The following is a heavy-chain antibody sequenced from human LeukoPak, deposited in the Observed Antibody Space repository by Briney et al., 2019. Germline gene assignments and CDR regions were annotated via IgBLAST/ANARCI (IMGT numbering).Heavy chain of an antibody. CDR2: IYYSGST. V-gene: IGHV4-59*01. D-gene: IGHD5-18*01. J-gene: IGHJ4*02. CDR1: GGSISSYY. Sequence: PSETLSLTCTVSGGSISSYYWSWIRQPPGKGLEWIGYIYYSGSTNYNPSLKSRVTISVDTSKNQFSLKLSSVTAADTAVYYCARDTAMVKLAYWGQGTLVTVSS. CDR3: ARDTAMVKLAY.